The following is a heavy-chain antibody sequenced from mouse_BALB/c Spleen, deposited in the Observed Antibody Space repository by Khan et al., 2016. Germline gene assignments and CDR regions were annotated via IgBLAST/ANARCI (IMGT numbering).Heavy chain of an antibody. D-gene: IGHD2-13*01. CDR2: INTYTGEP. CDR3: AIGGDYGGFAS. Sequence: QIQLVQSGPELKKPGETVKISCKASGYTFTNYGMNWVKQAPGKGLKWMGWINTYTGEPTYADDFKGRFAFSLQTSASTAYLQINKLKYEDTATYFCAIGGDYGGFASWGQGTLFTVSA. CDR1: GYTFTNYG. V-gene: IGHV9-3-1*01. J-gene: IGHJ3*01.